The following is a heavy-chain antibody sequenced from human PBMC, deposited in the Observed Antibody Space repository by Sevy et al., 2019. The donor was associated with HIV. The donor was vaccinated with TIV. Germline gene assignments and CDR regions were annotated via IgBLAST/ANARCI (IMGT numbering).Heavy chain of an antibody. Sequence: GGSLRLSCEASGFTFSSFAMSWVRHIPGKGLEWVSTINGRGGSAYYADSVKGRFTLSRDNSNNTVFLQMNRLRDEDTAVYYCARPTPRIAPSSAAFFDYWGQGTLVTVSS. J-gene: IGHJ4*02. CDR3: ARPTPRIAPSSAAFFDY. D-gene: IGHD1-26*01. V-gene: IGHV3-23*01. CDR1: GFTFSSFA. CDR2: INGRGGSA.